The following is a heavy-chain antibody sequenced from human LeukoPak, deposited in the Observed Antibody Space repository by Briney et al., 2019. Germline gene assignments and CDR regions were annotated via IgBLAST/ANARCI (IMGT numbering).Heavy chain of an antibody. CDR2: IKSKTDGGTT. V-gene: IGHV3-15*01. CDR1: GFTFSNAW. Sequence: PGGSLRLSRAASGFTFSNAWMSWVRQAPGKGLEWVGRIKSKTDGGTTDYAAPVEGRFTISRDDSKNTLYLQMNSLKTEDTAVYYCTTDATGIAAAGLFDYWGQGTLVTVSS. D-gene: IGHD6-13*01. J-gene: IGHJ4*02. CDR3: TTDATGIAAAGLFDY.